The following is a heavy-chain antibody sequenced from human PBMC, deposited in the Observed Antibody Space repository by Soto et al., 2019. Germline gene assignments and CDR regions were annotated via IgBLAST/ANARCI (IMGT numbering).Heavy chain of an antibody. V-gene: IGHV1-69*01. Sequence: QVKLVQSGAEVKKPGSSVKVSCKASGGTFSSYAISWVRQAPGQGLEWMGGIIPIFGTANYAQKFQGRGTITADESTSTAYMELSSLRSEDTAVYYCARVVNILTGFGYFDLWGRGTLVTVSS. D-gene: IGHD3-9*01. CDR1: GGTFSSYA. CDR3: ARVVNILTGFGYFDL. J-gene: IGHJ2*01. CDR2: IIPIFGTA.